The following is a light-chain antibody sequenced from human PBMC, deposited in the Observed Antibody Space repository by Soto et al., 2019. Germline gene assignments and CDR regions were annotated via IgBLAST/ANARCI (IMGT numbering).Light chain of an antibody. CDR2: DNN. Sequence: QSVLTQPPSVSAAPGQKVTISCSGSSSNIGNNYVSWYQQLPGTAPKLLIYDNNKRPSGIPDRFSGSKSGTSATLGITGLQTGDEADYYGGTWDSSLSAGFGGGTKVTVL. CDR1: SSNIGNNY. CDR3: GTWDSSLSAG. V-gene: IGLV1-51*01. J-gene: IGLJ2*01.